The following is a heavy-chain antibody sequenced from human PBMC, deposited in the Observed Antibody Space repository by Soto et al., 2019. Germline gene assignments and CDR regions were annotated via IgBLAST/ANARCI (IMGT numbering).Heavy chain of an antibody. D-gene: IGHD6-6*01. CDR3: ARDYSWMYSRSAPDGFYP. V-gene: IGHV3-21*01. Sequence: PGGSLRLSCAASGFTFSSYSMNWVRQAPGKGLEWVSSISSSSSYIYYADSVKGRFTISRDNAKNSLYLQMNSLRAEDTAVYYCARDYSWMYSRSAPDGFYPWGQGTLVTGSS. CDR1: GFTFSSYS. J-gene: IGHJ5*02. CDR2: ISSSSSYI.